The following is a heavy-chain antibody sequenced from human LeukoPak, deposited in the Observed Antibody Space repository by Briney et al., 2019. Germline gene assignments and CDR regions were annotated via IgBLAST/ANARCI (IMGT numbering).Heavy chain of an antibody. CDR3: ARGRGRSDY. D-gene: IGHD3-10*01. CDR2: INHSGST. V-gene: IGHV4-34*01. CDR1: GGSFSGYY. Sequence: SETLSLTCAVYGGSFSGYYWSWIRQPPGKGLEWIGEINHSGSTNYNPSLKSRVTISVDTSKNQFSLKLSSVTAADTAVYYCARGRGRSDYWGQGTLVTVSS. J-gene: IGHJ4*02.